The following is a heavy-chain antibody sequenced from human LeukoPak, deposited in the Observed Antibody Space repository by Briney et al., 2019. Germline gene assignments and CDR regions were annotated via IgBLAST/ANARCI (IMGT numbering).Heavy chain of an antibody. J-gene: IGHJ4*02. D-gene: IGHD6-13*01. CDR2: INPSGGST. V-gene: IGHV1-46*01. Sequence: ASVKVSCKASGYTFTSYYMHWVRQAPGQGLEWMGIINPSGGSTSYAQKFQGRVNMTRDTSTSTVYMELSSLRSEDTAVYYCARGGTGAAGTKPGDYWGQGTLVTVSS. CDR3: ARGGTGAAGTKPGDY. CDR1: GYTFTSYY.